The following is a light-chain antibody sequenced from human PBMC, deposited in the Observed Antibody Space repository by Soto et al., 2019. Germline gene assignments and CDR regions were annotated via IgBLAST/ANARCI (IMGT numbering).Light chain of an antibody. J-gene: IGKJ5*01. V-gene: IGKV3-20*01. CDR3: QQYGSSPPIT. Sequence: EIVLTHSPGTLSLSPGERATLSCRASQSVSSSYLAWYQQKPGQAPRLLIYGASSRATGIPDRFSGSGSGTDFTLTISRLEPEDFGVYYCQQYGSSPPITFGQGTRLEIK. CDR2: GAS. CDR1: QSVSSSY.